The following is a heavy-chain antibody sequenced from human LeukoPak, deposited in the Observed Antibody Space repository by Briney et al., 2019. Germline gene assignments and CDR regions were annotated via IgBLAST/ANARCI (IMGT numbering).Heavy chain of an antibody. CDR2: IRYDGSNK. CDR1: GFTFSSYG. D-gene: IGHD6-19*01. CDR3: ARAQQQWLVRAADFDY. J-gene: IGHJ4*02. V-gene: IGHV3-30*02. Sequence: PGGSLRLSCAASGFTFSSYGMHWVRQAPGKGLEWVAFIRYDGSNKYYADSVKGRFTISRDNSKNTLYPQMNSLRAEDTAVYYCARAQQQWLVRAADFDYWGQGTLVTVSS.